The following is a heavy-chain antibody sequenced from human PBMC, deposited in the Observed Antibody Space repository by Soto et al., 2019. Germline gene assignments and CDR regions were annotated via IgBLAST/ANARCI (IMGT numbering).Heavy chain of an antibody. D-gene: IGHD6-6*01. Sequence: GGSLRLSCAASGFTFSSYAMHWVRQAPGKGLEWVAVISYDGSNKYYADSVKGRFTISRDNSKNTLYLQMSSLRAEDTAVYYCARDLDSSSSGTPSHWGQGTLVTVSS. V-gene: IGHV3-30-3*01. CDR1: GFTFSSYA. CDR2: ISYDGSNK. J-gene: IGHJ4*02. CDR3: ARDLDSSSSGTPSH.